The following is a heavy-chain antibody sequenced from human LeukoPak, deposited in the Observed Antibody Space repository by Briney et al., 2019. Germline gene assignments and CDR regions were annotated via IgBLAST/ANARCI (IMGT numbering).Heavy chain of an antibody. CDR3: ARDLYSGHEGNAFDI. J-gene: IGHJ3*02. V-gene: IGHV1-69*04. D-gene: IGHD1-26*01. Sequence: SVKVSCKASGGTXSSYAITGVRQAPGQGLEWMGRIIPILGIANYAQKFPGRVTIIADKSTSTAYMELSSLRSEDTAVYYCARDLYSGHEGNAFDIWGQGTMVTVSS. CDR1: GGTXSSYA. CDR2: IIPILGIA.